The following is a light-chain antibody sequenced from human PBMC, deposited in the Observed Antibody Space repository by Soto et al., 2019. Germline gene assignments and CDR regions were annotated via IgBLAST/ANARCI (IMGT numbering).Light chain of an antibody. Sequence: EIVLTQSPGTLSLSPGERATLSCRASQSISSTYLAWYQQKCGQPPRLLMHGTSNRATGTPDRFSGRGSGTDFTLTITRLEPEDFALYDDQQYVSSLTRTFGQET. CDR3: QQYVSSLTRT. V-gene: IGKV3-20*01. CDR2: GTS. CDR1: QSISSTY. J-gene: IGKJ1*01.